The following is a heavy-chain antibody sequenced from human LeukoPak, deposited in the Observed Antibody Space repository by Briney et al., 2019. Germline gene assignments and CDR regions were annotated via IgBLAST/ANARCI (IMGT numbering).Heavy chain of an antibody. CDR2: IYYSGST. D-gene: IGHD7-27*01. J-gene: IGHJ4*02. CDR1: GGSISSGDYY. V-gene: IGHV4-30-4*08. Sequence: SETLSLTCTVSGGSISSGDYYWRWIRQPLGKGLEWIGYIYYSGSTYYNPSLKSRVTISVDTSKNQFSLKLSSVTAADTAVYYCARVFMGIDYWGQGTLVTVSS. CDR3: ARVFMGIDY.